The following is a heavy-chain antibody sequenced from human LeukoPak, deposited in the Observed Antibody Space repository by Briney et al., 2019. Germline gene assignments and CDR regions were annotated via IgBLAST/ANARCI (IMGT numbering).Heavy chain of an antibody. D-gene: IGHD3-10*01. J-gene: IGHJ4*02. CDR3: ARRYYGSGSFDY. CDR2: INHSGST. V-gene: IGHV4-34*01. CDR1: GGSFSGYY. Sequence: SETLSLTCAVYGGSFSGYYWSWIRQPPGKGLEWIGEINHSGSTNYNPSLKSRVTISVDTSKNQFSLKLSSVTAADTAVYYCARRYYGSGSFDYWGQGTLVTVFS.